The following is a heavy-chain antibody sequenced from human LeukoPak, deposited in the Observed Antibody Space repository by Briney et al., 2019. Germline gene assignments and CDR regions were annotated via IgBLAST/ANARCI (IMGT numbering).Heavy chain of an antibody. J-gene: IGHJ4*02. CDR3: ARTAMVTWYFDY. Sequence: GGSLRLSCAASGFTFSDYYMSWIRQAPGKGLEWVSYISSSGSTIYYADSVKGRFTISRDNAKNSLYLQMNGLRAEDTAVYYCARTAMVTWYFDYWGQGTLVTVSS. V-gene: IGHV3-11*01. CDR2: ISSSGSTI. D-gene: IGHD5-18*01. CDR1: GFTFSDYY.